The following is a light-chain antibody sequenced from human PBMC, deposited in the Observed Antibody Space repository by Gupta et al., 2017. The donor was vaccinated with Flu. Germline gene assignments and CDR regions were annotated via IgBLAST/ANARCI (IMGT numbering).Light chain of an antibody. Sequence: DIQMTQSPSSLSASVGDRVTITCRASQTISSYLNWYQQKPGKAPTLLIYATSSLQNAVPSRFSGSGSGTDFTLTISRLQPEDFATYYCQQSDSPPLTFGHGTKVYIK. CDR3: QQSDSPPLT. V-gene: IGKV1-39*01. CDR2: ATS. J-gene: IGKJ3*01. CDR1: QTISSY.